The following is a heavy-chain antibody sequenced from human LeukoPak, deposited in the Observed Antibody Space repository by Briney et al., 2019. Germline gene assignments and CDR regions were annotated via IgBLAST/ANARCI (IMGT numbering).Heavy chain of an antibody. D-gene: IGHD3-10*01. CDR1: GFTFSNYW. Sequence: GGSQRLSCAASGFTFSNYWVYWVRQAPGKGLVWVSRINRDGSTTKYADSVKGRFTVSRDNAKNTLNLQMNSLRAEDTAVYYCARDKKSGESSEIDYWGQGTLVTVSS. CDR3: ARDKKSGESSEIDY. J-gene: IGHJ4*02. CDR2: INRDGSTT. V-gene: IGHV3-74*03.